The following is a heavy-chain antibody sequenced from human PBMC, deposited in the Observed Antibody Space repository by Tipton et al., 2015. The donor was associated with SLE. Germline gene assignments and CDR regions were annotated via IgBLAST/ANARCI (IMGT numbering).Heavy chain of an antibody. Sequence: TLSLTCTVSGGSITSHYWSWIRQPPGKGLEWIGRVYINGSPFYNPSLTGRVAMSMDTCRNHFSLRLTSVTAADTAVYYCARTLDTLDFWGQGTMVTVSS. J-gene: IGHJ3*01. V-gene: IGHV4-4*07. CDR1: GGSITSHY. CDR2: VYINGSP. CDR3: ARTLDTLDF.